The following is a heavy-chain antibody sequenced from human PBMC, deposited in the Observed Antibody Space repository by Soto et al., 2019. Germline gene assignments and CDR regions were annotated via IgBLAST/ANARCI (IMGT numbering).Heavy chain of an antibody. CDR1: GGSISSGGYY. CDR3: ARGGYYYENSGQNAYDY. J-gene: IGHJ4*01. CDR2: IYYGGST. Sequence: PSERLSLICTVSGGSISSGGYYWSWIRQHPGKGLEWIGYIYYGGSTYYNPSLKSRATISGDTSKNQFSLKLSSVTAADTAVYYCARGGYYYENSGQNAYDYWGQGILVTVSS. D-gene: IGHD3-22*01. V-gene: IGHV4-31*03.